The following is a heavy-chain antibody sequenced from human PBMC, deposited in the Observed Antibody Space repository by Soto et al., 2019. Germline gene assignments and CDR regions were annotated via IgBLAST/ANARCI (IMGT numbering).Heavy chain of an antibody. CDR1: GFTVSSNY. CDR3: ARGGSYGGNSEGEIDY. V-gene: IGHV3-66*01. Sequence: EVQLVESGGGLVQPGGSLRLSCAASGFTVSSNYMSWVRQAPGKGLEWVLVIYSGGSTYYADSVKGRFTISRDNSKNTLYLQMNSLRAEDTAVYYCARGGSYGGNSEGEIDYWGKGTLVTVSS. J-gene: IGHJ4*02. CDR2: IYSGGST. D-gene: IGHD4-17*01.